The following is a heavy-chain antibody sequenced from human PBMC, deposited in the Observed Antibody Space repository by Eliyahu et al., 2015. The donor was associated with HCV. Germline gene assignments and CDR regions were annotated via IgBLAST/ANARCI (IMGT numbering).Heavy chain of an antibody. CDR1: GFTFHKFW. CDR2: IKDDGSEK. D-gene: IGHD2-15*01. CDR3: ARSARRYDA. Sequence: EVQLVESGGDLVQPGGSLTLSCTASGFTFHKFWMTWVRQAPGKGLEWVAHIKDDGSEKYYINSVRGRFTISRDNSKNSLYLQMDSLRVEDTAIYYCARSARRYDAWGQGTRVTVSS. J-gene: IGHJ5*02. V-gene: IGHV3-7*01.